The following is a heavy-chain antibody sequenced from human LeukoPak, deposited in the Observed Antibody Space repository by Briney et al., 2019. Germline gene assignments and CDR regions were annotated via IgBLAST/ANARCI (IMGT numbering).Heavy chain of an antibody. D-gene: IGHD2-2*01. CDR2: IIPIFGTA. CDR3: ARDRYCSSTSCFSGAY. J-gene: IGHJ4*02. CDR1: GGTFTSYA. V-gene: IGHV1-69*01. Sequence: GSSVKVSCKASGGTFTSYAISWVRQAPGQGLEWMGGIIPIFGTANYAQKFQGRVTITADESTSTAYMELSSLRCEDTAVYYCARDRYCSSTSCFSGAYWGQGTLVTVSS.